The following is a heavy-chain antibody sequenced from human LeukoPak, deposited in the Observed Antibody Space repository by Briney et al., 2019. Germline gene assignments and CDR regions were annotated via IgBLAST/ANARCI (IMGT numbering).Heavy chain of an antibody. J-gene: IGHJ4*02. D-gene: IGHD3-22*01. V-gene: IGHV3-23*01. CDR1: GFTFSSYA. CDR3: AKGRRYYDSSGSYYFDY. CDR2: ISGSGGST. Sequence: GGSLRLSCAASGFTFSSYAMSWVRQAPGKGLEWVSAISGSGGSTYYADSVKGRLTISRDNSKNTLYLQMNSLRAEDTAVYYCAKGRRYYDSSGSYYFDYWGQGTLVTVSS.